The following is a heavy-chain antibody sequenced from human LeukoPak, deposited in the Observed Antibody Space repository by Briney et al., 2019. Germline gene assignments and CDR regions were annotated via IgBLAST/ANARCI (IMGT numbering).Heavy chain of an antibody. CDR3: ARDVGSYGVSDY. CDR1: GYTFTGYY. CDR2: INPNSGGT. D-gene: IGHD1-26*01. Sequence: ASVKVSCKASGYTFTGYYMRWVRQAPGQGLEWMGRINPNSGGTNYAQKFQGRVTMTRDTSISTAYMELSRLRSDDTAVYYCARDVGSYGVSDYWGQGTLVTVSS. V-gene: IGHV1-2*06. J-gene: IGHJ4*02.